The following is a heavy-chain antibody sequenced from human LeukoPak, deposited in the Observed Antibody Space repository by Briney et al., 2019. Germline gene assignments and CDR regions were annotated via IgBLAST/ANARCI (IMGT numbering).Heavy chain of an antibody. CDR1: VGSISSYY. J-gene: IGHJ4*02. V-gene: IGHV4-4*07. Sequence: SETLSLTCTVSVGSISSYYWSWIRQPAGKGLEWIGRIYTSGSTNYNPSLKSRVTMSVDTSKNQFSLKLSSVTAADTAVYYCASGSYSKGPTDWGQGTLVTVSS. D-gene: IGHD1-26*01. CDR2: IYTSGST. CDR3: ASGSYSKGPTD.